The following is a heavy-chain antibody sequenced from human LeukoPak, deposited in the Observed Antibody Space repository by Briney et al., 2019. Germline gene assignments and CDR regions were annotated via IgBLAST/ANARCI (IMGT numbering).Heavy chain of an antibody. CDR2: ISYDGSNK. CDR3: ARGISPEAFDI. J-gene: IGHJ3*02. CDR1: GFTFSSYG. Sequence: PGRSLRLSCAASGFTFSSYGMHWVRQAPGKGLEWVAVISYDGSNKYYADSVKGRFTISRDNSKNTLYLQMNSLRAEDTAVYYCARGISPEAFDIWGQGTMVTVSS. V-gene: IGHV3-30*03. D-gene: IGHD3-3*02.